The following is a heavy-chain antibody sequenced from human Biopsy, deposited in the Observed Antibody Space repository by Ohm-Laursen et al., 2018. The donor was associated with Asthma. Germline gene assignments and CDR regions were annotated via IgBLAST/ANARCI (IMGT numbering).Heavy chain of an antibody. D-gene: IGHD3-22*01. CDR1: GFVFSKCG. CDR2: VSSDGHNK. V-gene: IGHV3-30*03. J-gene: IGHJ3*02. CDR3: ARQSGQEYGDSIPFDT. Sequence: SLRLSCAASGFVFSKCGMHWVRQGPGKGPEWVALVSSDGHNKYYEDSVKGRFAISRDNSRNRLYLQINSLTVEDSAVYFCARQSGQEYGDSIPFDTWGQGTKVAVSS.